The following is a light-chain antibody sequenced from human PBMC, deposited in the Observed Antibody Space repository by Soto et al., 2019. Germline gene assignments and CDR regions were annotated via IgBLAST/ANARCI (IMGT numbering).Light chain of an antibody. J-gene: IGLJ1*01. CDR3: NSYTGSSTYV. V-gene: IGLV2-18*02. CDR1: SSEVGSYNR. Sequence: QSALTQPPSVSGSPGQSVAISCTGTSSEVGSYNRVSWYQQPPGAAPKLMIYEVGNRPSGVPDRFSGSKSGNTASLTISGLQAEDEADYYCNSYTGSSTYVFGTGTKVTVL. CDR2: EVG.